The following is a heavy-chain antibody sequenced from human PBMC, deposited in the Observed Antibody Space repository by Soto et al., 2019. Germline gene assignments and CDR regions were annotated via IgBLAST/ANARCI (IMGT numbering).Heavy chain of an antibody. V-gene: IGHV3-30-3*01. CDR2: VSFDGSNK. CDR1: GFTFNNYA. CDR3: ARLPGPLVAVLYIYPLDGREAMSDVDV. Sequence: GGSLRLSCAASGFTFNNYAMRWVRQAPGKGLEWVAVVSFDGSNKYYADSVKGRFTISKDNSKNTLYLQMNSLRREDTAVYYCARLPGPLVAVLYIYPLDGREAMSDVDVWGQGTTVTVSS. J-gene: IGHJ6*02. D-gene: IGHD6-19*01.